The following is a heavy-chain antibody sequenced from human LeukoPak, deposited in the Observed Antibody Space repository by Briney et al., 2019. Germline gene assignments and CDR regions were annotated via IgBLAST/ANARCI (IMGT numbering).Heavy chain of an antibody. CDR3: AKGTYDSSGYPEPFDY. Sequence: GGSLRLSCAASGFTFSSYAMSWVRQAPGKGLEWVSAISGSGGSTYYADSVKGRFTISRDNSKNTLYLQMNSLRAEDTAAYYCAKGTYDSSGYPEPFDYWGQGTLVTVSS. CDR2: ISGSGGST. D-gene: IGHD3-22*01. J-gene: IGHJ4*02. CDR1: GFTFSSYA. V-gene: IGHV3-23*01.